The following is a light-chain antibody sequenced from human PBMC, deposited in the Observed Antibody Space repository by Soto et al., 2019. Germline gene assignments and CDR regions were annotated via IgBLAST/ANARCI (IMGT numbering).Light chain of an antibody. CDR2: DAS. V-gene: IGKV3-20*01. CDR3: HQYAHSPLT. Sequence: EIVLTQSPGTLSLSPGERATLSCRASQSVTYDYLAWFQQKVGQAPRLLIYDASDRATGIPDRFSGSGFGTDFTLTINRLEPEDFAVYYCHQYAHSPLTFGRGTKVEIK. J-gene: IGKJ4*02. CDR1: QSVTYDY.